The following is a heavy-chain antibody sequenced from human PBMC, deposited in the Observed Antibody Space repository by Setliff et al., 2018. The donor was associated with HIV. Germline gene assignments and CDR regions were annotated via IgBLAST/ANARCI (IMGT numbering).Heavy chain of an antibody. J-gene: IGHJ5*02. CDR2: IYYSGST. V-gene: IGHV4-59*12. D-gene: IGHD3-3*01. CDR3: ARFREYYNFLAFP. CDR1: GASISSFY. Sequence: SETLSLTCTVSGASISSFYWSWIRQPPGKGLDWIGYIYYSGSTNYNPSLKSRVTMSVDLSKNQFSLKLSSATAADTAVYYCARFREYYNFLAFPWGQGTLVTVSS.